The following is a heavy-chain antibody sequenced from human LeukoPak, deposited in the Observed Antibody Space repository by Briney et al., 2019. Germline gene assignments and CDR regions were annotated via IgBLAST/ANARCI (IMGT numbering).Heavy chain of an antibody. D-gene: IGHD6-19*01. V-gene: IGHV3-21*01. Sequence: PGGSLRLSCAASGFTFSSYSMNWVRQAPGKGLEWVSSISSSSSYIYYADSVKGRFTISRDNAKNSLYLQMNSLRAEDTAVYYCAVGSGWPDGAFDIWGQGTMVTVSS. J-gene: IGHJ3*02. CDR2: ISSSSSYI. CDR1: GFTFSSYS. CDR3: AVGSGWPDGAFDI.